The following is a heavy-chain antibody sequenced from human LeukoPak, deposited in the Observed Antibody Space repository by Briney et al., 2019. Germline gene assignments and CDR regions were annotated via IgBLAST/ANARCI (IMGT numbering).Heavy chain of an antibody. V-gene: IGHV1-69*04. Sequence: GSSVEVSCKASGGTFSSYAISWVQQAPGQGLEWMGRIIPILGIANYAQKFQGRVTITADKSTSTAYMEPSSLRSEDTAVYYCARGIAYYYDSSGYTLDYWGQGTLVTVSS. CDR2: IIPILGIA. J-gene: IGHJ4*02. CDR3: ARGIAYYYDSSGYTLDY. D-gene: IGHD3-22*01. CDR1: GGTFSSYA.